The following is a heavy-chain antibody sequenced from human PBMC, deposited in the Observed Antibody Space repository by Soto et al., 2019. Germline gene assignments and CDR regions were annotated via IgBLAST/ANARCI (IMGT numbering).Heavy chain of an antibody. V-gene: IGHV4-59*08. Sequence: SETLSLTCTVSGGSISDYYWSWIRQPPGKGLEWVGYIYYTGSTTYNPSLKSRLTLSVDTSKNQFSLKLHSVSAADTAVYYCARLGRWLQALDSWGQGTLVTVSS. CDR2: IYYTGST. CDR3: ARLGRWLQALDS. J-gene: IGHJ4*02. D-gene: IGHD5-12*01. CDR1: GGSISDYY.